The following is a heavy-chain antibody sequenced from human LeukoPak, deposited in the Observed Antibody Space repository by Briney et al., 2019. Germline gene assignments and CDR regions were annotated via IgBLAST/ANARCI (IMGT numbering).Heavy chain of an antibody. Sequence: SETLSLTCAVYGGSFSGYYWSWIRRPPGKGLEWIGEINHSGSTNYNPSLKSRVTISVDTSKNQFSLKLSSVTAADTAVYYCARALYDFWSGSTFDYWGQGTLVTVSS. J-gene: IGHJ4*02. D-gene: IGHD3-3*01. V-gene: IGHV4-34*01. CDR3: ARALYDFWSGSTFDY. CDR2: INHSGST. CDR1: GGSFSGYY.